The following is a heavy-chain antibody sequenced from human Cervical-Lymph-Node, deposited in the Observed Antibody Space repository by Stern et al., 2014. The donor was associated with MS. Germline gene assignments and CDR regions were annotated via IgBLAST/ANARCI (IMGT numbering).Heavy chain of an antibody. CDR3: VLPSKVTTAAFDV. CDR1: GGTFTRFS. J-gene: IGHJ3*01. CDR2: IIPIFDTP. D-gene: IGHD4-17*01. Sequence: VQLVESGAEVKKPGSSVNVSCKASGGTFTRFSINWVRQVPGQSLEWMGGIIPIFDTPNLAQKFQGRVTITADSSTSTVYMALNSLRSDDTAVYYCVLPSKVTTAAFDVWGRGTMVTVSS. V-gene: IGHV1-69*06.